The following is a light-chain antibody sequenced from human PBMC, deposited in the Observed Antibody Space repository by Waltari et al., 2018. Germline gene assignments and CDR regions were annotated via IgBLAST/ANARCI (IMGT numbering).Light chain of an antibody. Sequence: QSLLTQPPSASGTPGQRVTISCSGSSSNIGSNTVSWYHQVPGTAPKLPIYAHNRRPSGVPDRFSGSKSCTSASLAISVLQSEDEADYYCAIWDASLNTVVFGGGTKLTVL. CDR3: AIWDASLNTVV. CDR2: AHN. V-gene: IGLV1-44*01. J-gene: IGLJ2*01. CDR1: SSNIGSNT.